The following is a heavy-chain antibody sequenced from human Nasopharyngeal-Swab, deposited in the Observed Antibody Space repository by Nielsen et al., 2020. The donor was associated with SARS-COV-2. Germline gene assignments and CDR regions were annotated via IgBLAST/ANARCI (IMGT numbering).Heavy chain of an antibody. CDR2: IIPILGIA. CDR3: AREYCSGGSCYGNYGMDV. D-gene: IGHD2-15*01. CDR1: GGTFSSYA. J-gene: IGHJ6*02. Sequence: SSVNVSCKASGGTFSSYAISWVRQAPGQGLEWMGRIIPILGIANYAQKFQGRVTITADKSTSTAYMELSSLRSEDTAVYYCAREYCSGGSCYGNYGMDVWGQGTTVTVSS. V-gene: IGHV1-69*04.